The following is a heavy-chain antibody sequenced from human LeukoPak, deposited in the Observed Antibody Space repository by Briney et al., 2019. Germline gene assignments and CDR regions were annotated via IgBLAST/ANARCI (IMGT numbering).Heavy chain of an antibody. D-gene: IGHD3-10*01. CDR3: ARPSYTSGSYFDS. V-gene: IGHV3-7*01. CDR1: GFTFSSYW. Sequence: PGGSLRLSCAASGFTFSSYWMSWVRQAPGKGLEWVANIKQDGSEKYYVDSVRGRFTISRDNAQNSLFLQMNSLRVEDTAVYYCARPSYTSGSYFDSWGQGTLVTVS. CDR2: IKQDGSEK. J-gene: IGHJ4*02.